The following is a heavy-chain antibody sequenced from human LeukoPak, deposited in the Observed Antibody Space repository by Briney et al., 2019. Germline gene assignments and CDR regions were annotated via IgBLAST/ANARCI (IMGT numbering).Heavy chain of an antibody. CDR3: ARTSHYSDNTGYYHFDY. CDR2: IYYDGRNK. CDR1: GYTLTELS. J-gene: IGHJ4*02. Sequence: SCKVSGYTLTELSMHWVRQAPGKGLEWLALIYYDGRNKNYADSVKGRFTISRDNSKNTLYLQMTSLRVEDTAVYYCARTSHYSDNTGYYHFDYWGQGTLVTVSS. V-gene: IGHV3-33*01. D-gene: IGHD3-22*01.